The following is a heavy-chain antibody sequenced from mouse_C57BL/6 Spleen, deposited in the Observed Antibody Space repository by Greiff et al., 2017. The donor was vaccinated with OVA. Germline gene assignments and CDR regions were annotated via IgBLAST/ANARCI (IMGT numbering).Heavy chain of an antibody. CDR1: GFTFSSYA. J-gene: IGHJ3*01. CDR3: AREGGLSFAY. D-gene: IGHD2-3*01. V-gene: IGHV5-4*01. Sequence: EVQRVESGGGLVKPGGSLKLSCAASGFTFSSYAMSWVRQTPEKRLEWVATISDGGSYTYYPDNVKGRFTISRDNAKNNLYLQMSHLKSEDTAMYYCAREGGLSFAYWGQGTLVTVSA. CDR2: ISDGGSYT.